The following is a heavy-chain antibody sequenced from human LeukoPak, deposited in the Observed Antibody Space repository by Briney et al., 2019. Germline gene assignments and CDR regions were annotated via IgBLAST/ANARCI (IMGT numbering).Heavy chain of an antibody. J-gene: IGHJ3*02. D-gene: IGHD4-17*01. V-gene: IGHV1-69*05. CDR2: IIPIFGTA. CDR1: GGTFSSYA. Sequence: SVKVSCKASGGTFSSYAISWVRQAPGQGLEWMGGIIPIFGTANYAQKFQGRVTITTDESTSTAYMELSSLRSEDTAVYYCVRAPDDYGDAFDIWGQGTMVTVSS. CDR3: VRAPDDYGDAFDI.